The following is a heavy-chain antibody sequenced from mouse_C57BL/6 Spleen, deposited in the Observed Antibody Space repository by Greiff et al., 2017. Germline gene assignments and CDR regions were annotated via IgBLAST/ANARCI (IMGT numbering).Heavy chain of an antibody. Sequence: EVNVVESGGGLVQPGGSLSLSCAASGFTFTDYYMSWVRQPPGKALEWLGFIRNKANGYTTEYSASVKGRFTISRDNSQSILYLQMNALRAEDSATYYCARYDGYGYAMDYWGQGTSVTVSS. J-gene: IGHJ4*01. CDR3: ARYDGYGYAMDY. CDR2: IRNKANGYTT. V-gene: IGHV7-3*01. CDR1: GFTFTDYY. D-gene: IGHD2-2*01.